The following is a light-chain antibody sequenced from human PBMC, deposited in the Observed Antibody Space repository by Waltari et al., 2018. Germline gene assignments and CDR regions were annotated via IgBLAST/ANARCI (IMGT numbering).Light chain of an antibody. CDR2: GNK. CDR1: SSNIGAGYD. CDR3: QSYDSSLTGYV. V-gene: IGLV1-40*01. J-gene: IGLJ1*01. Sequence: QSVLTQPPSVSGAPGQSVTIPCTGSSSNIGAGYDVHWYQQFPGRAPKLLIYGNKNRPSGIPGRFSGSRSGTSASLAITGLQTEDEADYYCQSYDSSLTGYVFGIGTKVTVL.